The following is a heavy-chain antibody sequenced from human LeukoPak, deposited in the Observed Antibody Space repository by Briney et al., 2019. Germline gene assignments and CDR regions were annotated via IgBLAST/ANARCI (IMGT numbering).Heavy chain of an antibody. CDR1: GGSFSGYY. Sequence: SETLSLTCAVYGGSFSGYYWSWIRQPPGKGLEWIGEINHSGSTNYNPSLKSRVTISVDTSKNQFSLKLSSVTAADTAVYYCARRKGGYCSSTSCYGASWFDPWGQGTLVTVSS. CDR3: ARRKGGYCSSTSCYGASWFDP. D-gene: IGHD2-2*01. V-gene: IGHV4-34*01. J-gene: IGHJ5*02. CDR2: INHSGST.